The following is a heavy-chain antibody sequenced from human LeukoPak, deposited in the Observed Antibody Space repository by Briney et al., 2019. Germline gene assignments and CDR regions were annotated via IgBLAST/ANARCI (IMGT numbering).Heavy chain of an antibody. CDR2: IWYDGGYK. J-gene: IGHJ4*02. CDR1: GFTFSNYG. CDR3: ARNYYDSSGYQEATFNY. Sequence: GGSLRLSCAASGFTFSNYGMHWVRQAPGKGLEWVAGIWYDGGYKYYADSVKGRFTISRDNSKNTLFLQMDSPRAEDTAVYYCARNYYDSSGYQEATFNYWGQGTLVTVSS. V-gene: IGHV3-33*01. D-gene: IGHD3-22*01.